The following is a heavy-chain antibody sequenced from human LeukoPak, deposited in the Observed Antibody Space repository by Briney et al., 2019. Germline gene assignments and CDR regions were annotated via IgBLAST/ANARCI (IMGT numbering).Heavy chain of an antibody. Sequence: GGSLRLSCAASGLTFNNCCMNWVRQAPGKGLEWVSSISSSSSYIYYADSVKGRFTISRDNAKNSLYLQMNSLRAEDTAVYYCARDLVLMAGFDYWGQGTLVTVSS. CDR1: GLTFNNCC. CDR2: ISSSSSYI. J-gene: IGHJ4*02. CDR3: ARDLVLMAGFDY. D-gene: IGHD2-8*02. V-gene: IGHV3-21*03.